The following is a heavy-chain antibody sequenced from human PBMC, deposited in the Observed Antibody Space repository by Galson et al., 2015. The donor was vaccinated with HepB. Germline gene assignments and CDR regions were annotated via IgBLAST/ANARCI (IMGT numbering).Heavy chain of an antibody. Sequence: SVKVSCKVSGYIFDNNGISWVRQAPGQGLEWMGWISAYNQKTNYAQKFQGRLTVTTDTSTSTAYMELRSLRSDDTAVYYCARDSFSTSAAPLLDYWGQGTLVTASS. J-gene: IGHJ4*02. CDR3: ARDSFSTSAAPLLDY. CDR2: ISAYNQKT. CDR1: GYIFDNNG. D-gene: IGHD6-6*01. V-gene: IGHV1-18*01.